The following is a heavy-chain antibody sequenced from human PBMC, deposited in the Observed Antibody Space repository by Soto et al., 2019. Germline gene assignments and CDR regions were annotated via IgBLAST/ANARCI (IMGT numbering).Heavy chain of an antibody. CDR3: ASRGSAGPENYYYYGMDV. D-gene: IGHD6-13*01. Sequence: GGSLRLSCAASGFTVSSNYMSWVRQAPGKGLEWVSVIYSGGSTYYADSVKGRFTISRDNSKNTLYLQMNSLRAEDTAVYYCASRGSAGPENYYYYGMDVWGQGTTVTVS. J-gene: IGHJ6*02. CDR2: IYSGGST. V-gene: IGHV3-53*01. CDR1: GFTVSSNY.